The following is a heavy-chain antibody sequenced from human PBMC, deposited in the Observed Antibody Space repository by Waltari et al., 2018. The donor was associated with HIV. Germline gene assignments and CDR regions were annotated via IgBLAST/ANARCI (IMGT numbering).Heavy chain of an antibody. CDR2: IRHDGSNK. D-gene: IGHD3-3*01. V-gene: IGHV3-30*02. CDR3: AKELRFLSRYFGMDV. J-gene: IGHJ6*02. CDR1: EFTFSRYG. Sequence: QVQLVESGGGVVQPGGSLRLSCAASEFTFSRYGMHWVRQAPGKGLEWVAFIRHDGSNKDYADSVKGRFTITRDNPKNTLYLQMNSLRAEDTAMYYCAKELRFLSRYFGMDVWGQGTTVTVSS.